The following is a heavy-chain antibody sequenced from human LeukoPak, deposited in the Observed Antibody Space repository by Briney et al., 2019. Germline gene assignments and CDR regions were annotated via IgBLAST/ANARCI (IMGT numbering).Heavy chain of an antibody. CDR2: INPNSGGT. CDR1: GYTFTSYG. J-gene: IGHJ4*02. Sequence: ASVKVSCKASGYTFTSYGISWVRQAPGQGLEWMGWINPNSGGTNYAQKFQGRVTMTRDTSISTAYMELSRLRSDDTAVYYCARVPSSAQWLRFDYWGQGTLVTVSS. V-gene: IGHV1-2*02. D-gene: IGHD5-12*01. CDR3: ARVPSSAQWLRFDY.